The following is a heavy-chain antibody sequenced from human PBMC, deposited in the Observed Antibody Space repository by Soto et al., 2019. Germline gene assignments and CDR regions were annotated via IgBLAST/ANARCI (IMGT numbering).Heavy chain of an antibody. CDR1: GGSISSSSYY. V-gene: IGHV4-39*01. D-gene: IGHD6-19*01. Sequence: QLQLQESGPGLVKPTETLSLTCTVSGGSISSSSYYWGWIRQPPGKGLEWIGSTYYSGSTYYNPSLKSRVTISVDTSKNQFSLKLSSVTAADTAVYYCARQSGDSSGWDFDYWGQGTLVTVSS. CDR3: ARQSGDSSGWDFDY. J-gene: IGHJ4*02. CDR2: TYYSGST.